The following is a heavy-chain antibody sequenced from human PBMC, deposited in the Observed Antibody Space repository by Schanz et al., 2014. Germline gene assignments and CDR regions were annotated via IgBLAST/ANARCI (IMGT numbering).Heavy chain of an antibody. Sequence: KLVESGGGVVQPGRSLRLSCAASGFTFSSYGMHWVRQVPGKGLEWVAVVCYDGSKKYYADSVKGRFTTSRDNSKNTMYLQMNSLRAENTAVYYCVKDLQRELLRDDHYYGMDVWGQGTTVTVSS. CDR1: GFTFSSYG. V-gene: IGHV3-33*06. J-gene: IGHJ6*02. CDR2: VCYDGSKK. CDR3: VKDLQRELLRDDHYYGMDV. D-gene: IGHD1-26*01.